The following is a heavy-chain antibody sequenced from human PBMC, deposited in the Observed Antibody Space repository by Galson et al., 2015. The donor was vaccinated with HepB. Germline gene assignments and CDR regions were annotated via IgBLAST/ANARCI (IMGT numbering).Heavy chain of an antibody. CDR3: AKDSTHSSTSGYYAMDV. Sequence: SLRLSCAASGFIFSSYAMSWVRQAPGKGLEWVSGISGSGGSTYYADSVKGRFTFSRDNSKNTLYLQMNSLSAEDTAVYYCAKDSTHSSTSGYYAMDVWGQGTTVIVS. CDR2: ISGSGGST. J-gene: IGHJ6*02. V-gene: IGHV3-23*01. CDR1: GFIFSSYA. D-gene: IGHD6-19*01.